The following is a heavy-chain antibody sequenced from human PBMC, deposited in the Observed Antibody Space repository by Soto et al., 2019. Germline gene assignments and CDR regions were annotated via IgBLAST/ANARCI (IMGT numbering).Heavy chain of an antibody. V-gene: IGHV3-66*01. Sequence: TGGSLRLSCAASGFTVSSNYMSWVRQAPGKGLEWVSVIYSGGTTYYADSVKGRFTISRDNSKNTLYLQMNSLRAEDTAVYYCARNGDSSDYRGWFDPWGQGTLVTSPQ. D-gene: IGHD3-22*01. CDR2: IYSGGTT. CDR3: ARNGDSSDYRGWFDP. J-gene: IGHJ5*02. CDR1: GFTVSSNY.